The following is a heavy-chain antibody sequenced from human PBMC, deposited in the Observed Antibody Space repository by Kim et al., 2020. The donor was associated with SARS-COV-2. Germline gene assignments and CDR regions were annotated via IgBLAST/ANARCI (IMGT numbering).Heavy chain of an antibody. J-gene: IGHJ5*02. V-gene: IGHV3-48*02. CDR3: ARSGSGYFDP. D-gene: IGHD3-10*01. CDR2: TR. Sequence: TRHYADSVKGRFTISRDNAKNSLYLQMNSLRDEDTAVYYCARSGSGYFDPWGQGTLVTVSS.